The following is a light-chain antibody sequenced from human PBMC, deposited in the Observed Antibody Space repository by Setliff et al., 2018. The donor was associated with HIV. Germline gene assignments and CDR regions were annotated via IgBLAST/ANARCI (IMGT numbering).Light chain of an antibody. V-gene: IGLV2-14*03. Sequence: QSALTQPASVSVSPGQSITISCTGSASDVGCYNYVSCYQQQRGKAPKLIIYVVTHRHSGVSHRFSASKSGNTASLTISGLQAEDEADYFCSSYTASSTLYVFGTGTKVTVL. CDR2: VVT. CDR3: SSYTASSTLYV. CDR1: ASDVGCYNY. J-gene: IGLJ1*01.